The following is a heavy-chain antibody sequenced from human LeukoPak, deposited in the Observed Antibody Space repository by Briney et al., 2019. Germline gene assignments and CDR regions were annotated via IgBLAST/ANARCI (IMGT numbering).Heavy chain of an antibody. Sequence: SETLSLTCTVSGGSISSSSYYWGWIRQPPGKGLEWIGSIYYRGNTDYNASLKSRVTISVDTSKNQFSLKLSSVTAADTAVYYCASRQYCSGGSCYGLGDAFDIWGQGTMVTVSS. V-gene: IGHV4-39*07. D-gene: IGHD2-15*01. CDR3: ASRQYCSGGSCYGLGDAFDI. CDR1: GGSISSSSYY. J-gene: IGHJ3*02. CDR2: IYYRGNT.